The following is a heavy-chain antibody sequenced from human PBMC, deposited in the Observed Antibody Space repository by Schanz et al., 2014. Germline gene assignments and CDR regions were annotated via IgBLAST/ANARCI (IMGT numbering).Heavy chain of an antibody. CDR1: GFPFSDYF. V-gene: IGHV3-11*04. Sequence: QVQLVDSGGGLVKPGGSLRLSCTASGFPFSDYFMAWIRQPPGRGLEWVSYIGNGGVTIHYADSVKGRFTISRDNAKNSLYLQMDSLRAEDTAVYYCARDLPRTFLFDYWGQGTLVTVSS. CDR2: IGNGGVTI. CDR3: ARDLPRTFLFDY. J-gene: IGHJ4*02.